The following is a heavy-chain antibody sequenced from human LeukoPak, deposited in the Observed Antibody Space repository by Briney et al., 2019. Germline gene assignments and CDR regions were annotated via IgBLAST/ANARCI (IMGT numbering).Heavy chain of an antibody. Sequence: ASVKVSCKASGYTFTSYSISWVRQAPGQGLEWMGWISVYNGNAHYAQRLQGRVTMTTDTSTRTAYMELRSLRSDDTAVYYCARDGPVAGTVDYWGQGTLVTVSS. CDR1: GYTFTSYS. CDR3: ARDGPVAGTVDY. V-gene: IGHV1-18*01. CDR2: ISVYNGNA. J-gene: IGHJ4*02. D-gene: IGHD6-19*01.